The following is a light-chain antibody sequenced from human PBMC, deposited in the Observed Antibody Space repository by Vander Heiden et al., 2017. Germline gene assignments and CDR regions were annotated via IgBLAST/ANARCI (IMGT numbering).Light chain of an antibody. J-gene: IGLJ2*01. CDR1: NSDIGKNH. CDR3: GSWHTDRSAML. Sequence: HSVLTQPPSVSAAPGQSGTISCSGTNSDIGKNHVSWYQLLPGTAPKLLIYDNDRRPSGIPDRFSGSKSGTSATLGITGLQTGDEASYYCGSWHTDRSAMLFGGGTKVTVL. V-gene: IGLV1-51*01. CDR2: DND.